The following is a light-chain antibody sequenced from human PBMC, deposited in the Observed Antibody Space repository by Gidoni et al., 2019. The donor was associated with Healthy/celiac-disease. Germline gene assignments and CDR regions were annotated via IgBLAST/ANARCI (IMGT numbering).Light chain of an antibody. CDR1: RNDVGGYNF. J-gene: IGLJ2*01. CDR2: DVS. CDR3: SSYTSISTLV. V-gene: IGLV2-14*03. Sequence: QSALTQPASVSGSPGKSITISCTGTRNDVGGYNFVSWFRTHPGKAPKLMIYDVSNRPSVVSNRFSVSKSGNMAPLTISGLQAEDEADYYCSSYTSISTLVFGGGTKLTVL.